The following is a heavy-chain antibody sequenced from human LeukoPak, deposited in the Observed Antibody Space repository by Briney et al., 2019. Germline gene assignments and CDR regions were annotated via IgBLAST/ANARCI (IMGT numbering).Heavy chain of an antibody. CDR2: INPSGGST. D-gene: IGHD3-10*01. V-gene: IGHV1-46*01. CDR3: ARDGGSGSYYYYGMDV. Sequence: ASVKVSCRASGYTFTGYYMHWVRQAPGQGLEWMGIINPSGGSTSYAQKFQGRVTMTRDTSTSTVYMELSRLRSDDTAVYYCARDGGSGSYYYYGMDVWGQGTTVTVSS. J-gene: IGHJ6*02. CDR1: GYTFTGYY.